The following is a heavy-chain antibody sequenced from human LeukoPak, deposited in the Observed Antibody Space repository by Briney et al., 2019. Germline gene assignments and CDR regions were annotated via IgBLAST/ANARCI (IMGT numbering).Heavy chain of an antibody. Sequence: ASVKVSCKASGYTFTSYDINWVRQATGQGLEWMGWMNPNSGNTGYAQKFQGRVTMTRNTSISTAYMALSSLRSEDTAVYYCARGGGFWSGYYFHYYYGMDVWGQGTTVTVSS. CDR3: ARGGGFWSGYYFHYYYGMDV. J-gene: IGHJ6*02. CDR2: MNPNSGNT. D-gene: IGHD3-3*01. V-gene: IGHV1-8*01. CDR1: GYTFTSYD.